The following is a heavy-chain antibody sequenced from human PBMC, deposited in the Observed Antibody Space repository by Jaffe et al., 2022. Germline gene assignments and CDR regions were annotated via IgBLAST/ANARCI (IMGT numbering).Heavy chain of an antibody. V-gene: IGHV3-7*01. CDR2: INEDGSEK. J-gene: IGHJ4*02. Sequence: EVQLVESGGGLVQPGGSLRLSCAASGFAFSTNWMSWVRQAPGMGLEWVASINEDGSEKHYVDSVKGRFTISRDNAKNSLSLQMNSLRADDTAVYYCARGRDYSIVAAISSDYWGQGTLVSVSS. CDR1: GFAFSTNW. CDR3: ARGRDYSIVAAISSDY. D-gene: IGHD5-12*01.